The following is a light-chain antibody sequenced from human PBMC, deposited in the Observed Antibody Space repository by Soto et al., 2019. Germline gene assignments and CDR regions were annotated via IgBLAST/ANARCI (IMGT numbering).Light chain of an antibody. Sequence: QSVLAQPASVSGSPGQSIIISCSGSSNDVGGYNLVSWYQHHPDKAPKVIIYEGTKRPSGLSTRFSGSKSGNTASLTISGLQAEDEADYYCQSYDSSLSDYVFGTGTKVTVL. CDR2: EGT. CDR1: SNDVGGYNL. V-gene: IGLV2-14*02. J-gene: IGLJ1*01. CDR3: QSYDSSLSDYV.